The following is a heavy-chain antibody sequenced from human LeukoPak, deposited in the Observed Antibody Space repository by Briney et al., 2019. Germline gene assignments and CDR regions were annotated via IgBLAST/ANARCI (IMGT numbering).Heavy chain of an antibody. CDR3: ARVGGIGYCSSTSCSPPDY. CDR1: GYTFTSYD. D-gene: IGHD2-2*01. Sequence: ASVKVSCEASGYTFTSYDINWVRQATGQGLEWMGWMNPNSGNTGYAQKFQGRVTMTRNTSISTAYMELSSLRSEDTAVYYCARVGGIGYCSSTSCSPPDYWGQGTLVTVSS. CDR2: MNPNSGNT. V-gene: IGHV1-8*01. J-gene: IGHJ4*02.